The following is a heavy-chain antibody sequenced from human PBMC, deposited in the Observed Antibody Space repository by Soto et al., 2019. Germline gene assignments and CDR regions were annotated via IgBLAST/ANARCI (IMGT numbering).Heavy chain of an antibody. CDR2: IFSRFFPGSDNT. D-gene: IGHD2-15*01. V-gene: IGHV3-23*01. CDR1: GFAFSDYT. J-gene: IGHJ4*02. CDR3: ARDRQPDGIWTFDL. Sequence: PGGSLRLSFSASGFAFSDYTMGWVRLTPGKGLEWVSTIFSRFFPGSDNTAYADSVTGRFTISRDNSQNMLFLQMNSLGVEDAAVYYCARDRQPDGIWTFDLWGRGAQVTVSS.